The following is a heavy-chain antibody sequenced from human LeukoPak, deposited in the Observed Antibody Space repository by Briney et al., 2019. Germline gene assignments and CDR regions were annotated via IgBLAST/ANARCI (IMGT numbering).Heavy chain of an antibody. Sequence: GGSLRRSCAASGFTFSSYAMSWVRQAPGKGLEWVSAISGSGGSTYYADSVKGRFTISRDNSKNTLYLQMNSLRAEDTAVYYCAKVGSYGSPPSYYFDYWGQGTLVTVSS. CDR1: GFTFSSYA. J-gene: IGHJ4*02. CDR2: ISGSGGST. CDR3: AKVGSYGSPPSYYFDY. V-gene: IGHV3-23*01. D-gene: IGHD5-18*01.